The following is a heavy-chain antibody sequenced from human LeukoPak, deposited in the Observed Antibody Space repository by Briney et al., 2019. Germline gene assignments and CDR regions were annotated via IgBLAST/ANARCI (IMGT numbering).Heavy chain of an antibody. CDR2: IKSDGTST. CDR1: GFTFSSYW. CDR3: AKDLYSGGIAVPVHY. V-gene: IGHV3-74*01. D-gene: IGHD6-19*01. J-gene: IGHJ4*02. Sequence: GGSLRLSCAASGFTFSSYWMHWVRQDPGKGLVWVSHIKSDGTSTSYADSVRGRFTISRDNAKNTLYLQMNSLRAEDTAVYYCAKDLYSGGIAVPVHYWGQGTLVTVSS.